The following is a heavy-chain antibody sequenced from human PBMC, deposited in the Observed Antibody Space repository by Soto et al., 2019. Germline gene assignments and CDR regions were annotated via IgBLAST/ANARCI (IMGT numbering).Heavy chain of an antibody. CDR3: ARAIGYYGMDV. J-gene: IGHJ6*02. D-gene: IGHD3-22*01. CDR1: GFGFSNCW. V-gene: IGHV3-74*01. Sequence: EVQLVESGGGLVQPGGSLRLSCAASGFGFSNCWMHWVRQAPGMGLVWVSHINSDGSSTTYADSVKGRFTISRDNAKNTLYLQMNSLRAEDTAVYYCARAIGYYGMDVWGQGTTVTVSS. CDR2: INSDGSST.